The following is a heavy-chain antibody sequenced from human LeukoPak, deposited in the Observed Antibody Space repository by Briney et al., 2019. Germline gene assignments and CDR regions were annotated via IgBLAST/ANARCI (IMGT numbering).Heavy chain of an antibody. CDR3: ARGSGRTHFDY. Sequence: GGSLRLSCAASGFTFSSYSMNWVRQAPGKGLEWVSSISSSSSYIYYADSVKGRFTISRDNAKNSLYLQMNSMRAEDTAVYYCARGSGRTHFDYWGQGTLVTVSS. D-gene: IGHD3-3*01. CDR1: GFTFSSYS. CDR2: ISSSSSYI. J-gene: IGHJ4*02. V-gene: IGHV3-21*01.